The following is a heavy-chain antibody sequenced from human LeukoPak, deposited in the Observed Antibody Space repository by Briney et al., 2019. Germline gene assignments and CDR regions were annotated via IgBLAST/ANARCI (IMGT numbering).Heavy chain of an antibody. J-gene: IGHJ6*03. D-gene: IGHD6-6*01. CDR1: GFTFTNYN. Sequence: ASVKVSCKASGFTFTNYNLHWVRQAPGQRLEWMGIINPSGGSTNYAQKFQGRVTMTRDMSTSTVYMELSSLRSEDTAVYYCARDSSSSYYYMDVWGKGTTVTVSS. CDR2: INPSGGST. CDR3: ARDSSSSYYYMDV. V-gene: IGHV1-46*01.